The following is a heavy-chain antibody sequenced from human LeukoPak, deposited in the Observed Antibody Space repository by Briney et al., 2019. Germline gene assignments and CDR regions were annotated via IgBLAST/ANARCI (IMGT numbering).Heavy chain of an antibody. CDR1: GGSISSSSYY. V-gene: IGHV4-39*07. J-gene: IGHJ4*02. Sequence: SETLSLTCTVSGGSISSSSYYWGWIRQPPGKGLEWIGSIYYSGSTYYNPSLKSRVALSVDTSKNQFSLKLSSVTAADTAVYYCARRSYNSPFRYWGQGTLVTVSS. CDR2: IYYSGST. D-gene: IGHD5-24*01. CDR3: ARRSYNSPFRY.